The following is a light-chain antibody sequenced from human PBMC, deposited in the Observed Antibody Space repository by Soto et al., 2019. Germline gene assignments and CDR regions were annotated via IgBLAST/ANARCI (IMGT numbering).Light chain of an antibody. CDR2: TAS. Sequence: DIQMTQSPSSVSASVGDRVTITCRASQSISSYLNWYQQKPGKAPKVLIYTASSLQSGVPSRFGGSGSGTDFTLTISSPQPEDFATYYCQQTYSIPWTFGQGTKVDIK. CDR1: QSISSY. J-gene: IGKJ1*01. CDR3: QQTYSIPWT. V-gene: IGKV1-39*01.